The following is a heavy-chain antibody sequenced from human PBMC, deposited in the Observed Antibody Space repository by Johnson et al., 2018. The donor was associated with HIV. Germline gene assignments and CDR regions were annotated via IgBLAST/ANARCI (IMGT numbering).Heavy chain of an antibody. D-gene: IGHD1-26*01. J-gene: IGHJ3*02. V-gene: IGHV3-20*04. CDR3: ARVRGGSYYLDGFDI. CDR1: GFTFDDYG. CDR2: INWRGGRT. Sequence: EVQLVESGGGLVQPGGSLRLSCAASGFTFDDYGMSWVRQAPGKGLGWVSGINWRGGRTGYAGSVKGRSTFSRENAKNSLYLQMNSLRAEDTALYYCARVRGGSYYLDGFDIWGQGTMVTVSS.